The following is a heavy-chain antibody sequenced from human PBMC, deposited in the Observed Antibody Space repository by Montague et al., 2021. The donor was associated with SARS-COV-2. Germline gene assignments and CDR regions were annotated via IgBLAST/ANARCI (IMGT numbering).Heavy chain of an antibody. V-gene: IGHV1-46*01. CDR1: GYTFTSYY. D-gene: IGHD2-15*01. CDR3: AREIRVVAATKPTRVGACFDY. J-gene: IGHJ4*02. CDR2: IIPSGGST. Sequence: SVKVSCKASGYTFTSYYMHWVRQAPGQGLEWMGIIIPSGGSTSYAQKFQGRVTMTRDTSTSTVYMELSSLRSEDTAVYYCAREIRVVAATKPTRVGACFDYWGQGTLVTVSS.